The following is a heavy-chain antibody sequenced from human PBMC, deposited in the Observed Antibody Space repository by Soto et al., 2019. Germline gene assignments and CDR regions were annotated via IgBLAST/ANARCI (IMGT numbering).Heavy chain of an antibody. CDR1: GFTFSSYD. CDR2: ISAGGTET. D-gene: IGHD1-1*01. CDR3: ANIGVTTGSLVH. Sequence: PGGSLRLSCAASGFTFSSYDMTWVRQAPGKGLEWVSLISAGGTETYYADSVKGRFTISRDNSKNTLFLHVNSPRADDTAIYYCANIGVTTGSLVHWGQGTLVTVSS. J-gene: IGHJ5*02. V-gene: IGHV3-23*01.